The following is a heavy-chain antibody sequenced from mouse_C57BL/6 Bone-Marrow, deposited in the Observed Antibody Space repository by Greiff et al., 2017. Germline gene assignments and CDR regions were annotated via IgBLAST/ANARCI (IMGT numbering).Heavy chain of an antibody. CDR2: IDPSDSYT. CDR3: ARREYGGY. D-gene: IGHD1-2*01. CDR1: GYTFTSYW. V-gene: IGHV1-50*01. Sequence: QVQLQQPGAELVKPGASVKLSCKASGYTFTSYWMQWVKQRPGQGLEWIGEIDPSDSYTNYNPKFKGKATLTADTSSSTAYMQLSSLTSADSAVYYCARREYGGYGGQGTTLTVSA. J-gene: IGHJ2*01.